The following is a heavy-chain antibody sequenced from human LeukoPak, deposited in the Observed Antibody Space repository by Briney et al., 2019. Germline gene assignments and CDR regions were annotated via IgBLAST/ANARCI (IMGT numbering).Heavy chain of an antibody. CDR1: GFTFSTYV. CDR3: VRGTGY. V-gene: IGHV3-64D*06. Sequence: GGSLRLSCSVSGFTFSTYVMHWVRQAPGKGLEYVSAISSNGDDTYYADSVKGRFTISRDNSKNTLYLQMSSLRADDTAVYYCVRGTGYWGQGTLVTVSS. J-gene: IGHJ4*02. CDR2: ISSNGDDT.